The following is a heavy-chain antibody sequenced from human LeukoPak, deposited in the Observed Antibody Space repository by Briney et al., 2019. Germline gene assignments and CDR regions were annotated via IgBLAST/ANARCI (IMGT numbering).Heavy chain of an antibody. CDR1: GFTFSTYV. CDR3: VRGTGY. V-gene: IGHV3-64D*06. Sequence: GGSLRLSCSVSGFTFSTYVMHWVRQAPGKGLEYVSAISSNGDDTYYADSVKGRFTISRDNSKNTLYLQMSSLRADDTAVYYCVRGTGYWGQGTLVTVSS. J-gene: IGHJ4*02. CDR2: ISSNGDDT.